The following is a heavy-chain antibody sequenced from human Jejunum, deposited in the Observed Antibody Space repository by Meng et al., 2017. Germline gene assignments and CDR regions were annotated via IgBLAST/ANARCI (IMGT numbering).Heavy chain of an antibody. V-gene: IGHV4-61*01. CDR1: GGSGSSGNYY. CDR2: IYYSGST. Sequence: HVQLQESAPGLVRPSETLSPTCTVSGGSGSSGNYYWSWIRQPPGKGLEWIGYIYYSGSTNYNPSLKSRVTISVDTSKNQFSLKLSSVTAADTAVYYCARGGFFEAAAANLIDSWGQGTLVTVSS. D-gene: IGHD6-13*01. J-gene: IGHJ4*02. CDR3: ARGGFFEAAAANLIDS.